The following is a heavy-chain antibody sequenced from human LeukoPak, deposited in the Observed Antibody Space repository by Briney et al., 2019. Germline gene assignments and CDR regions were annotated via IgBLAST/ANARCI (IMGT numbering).Heavy chain of an antibody. J-gene: IGHJ4*02. Sequence: SETLSLTCTVSGGSISSSSYYWGWIRQPPGKGLEWIGSIYYSGSTYYNPSLKSRVTISVDTSKNQFSLKLNSVTPEDTAVYYCARGQYSAHDYWGQGTLVTVSS. D-gene: IGHD4-11*01. CDR3: ARGQYSAHDY. V-gene: IGHV4-39*07. CDR2: IYYSGST. CDR1: GGSISSSSYY.